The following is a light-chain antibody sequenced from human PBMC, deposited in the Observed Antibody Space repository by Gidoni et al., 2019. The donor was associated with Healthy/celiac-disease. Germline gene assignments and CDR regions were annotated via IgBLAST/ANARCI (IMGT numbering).Light chain of an antibody. CDR2: AAS. V-gene: IGKV1-39*01. CDR3: QQSYSTPFT. J-gene: IGKJ3*01. Sequence: DIQMTQSPSSLSASVGDRVTITCRASQSIRSYINWYQQKPGKAPKLLIYAASSLQSGVPSRFSGSGSGTDFTLTISSLRPEDFATYYCQQSYSTPFTFGPGTKVDIK. CDR1: QSIRSY.